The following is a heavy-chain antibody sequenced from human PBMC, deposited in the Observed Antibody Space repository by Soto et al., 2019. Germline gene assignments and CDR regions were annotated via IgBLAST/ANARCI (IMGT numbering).Heavy chain of an antibody. CDR2: IYPGDSDT. CDR3: ARFTSTTPQNKHFDY. Sequence: GESLKISCKGSGYSFTSYWIGWVRQMPGKGLEWMGIIYPGDSDTRYSPSFQGQVTISADKSISTAYLQWSSLKASDTAMYYCARFTSTTPQNKHFDYWGQGTLVTVSS. D-gene: IGHD6-6*01. J-gene: IGHJ4*02. V-gene: IGHV5-51*01. CDR1: GYSFTSYW.